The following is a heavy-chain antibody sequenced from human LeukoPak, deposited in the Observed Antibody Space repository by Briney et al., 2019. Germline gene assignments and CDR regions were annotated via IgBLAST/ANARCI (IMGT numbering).Heavy chain of an antibody. V-gene: IGHV1-46*01. CDR1: VYTCTSYY. D-gene: IGHD4-17*01. Sequence: ASVKVSCKASVYTCTSYYMHWLRHSPGQGLEWMGIINPSVCSTSYAQKSQGRVTMTRDTSTITVYMELSSLRSEDTAVYYCARDLYGDYAPHHYYYYYGMDVWGQGTTVTVSS. CDR3: ARDLYGDYAPHHYYYYYGMDV. CDR2: INPSVCST. J-gene: IGHJ6*02.